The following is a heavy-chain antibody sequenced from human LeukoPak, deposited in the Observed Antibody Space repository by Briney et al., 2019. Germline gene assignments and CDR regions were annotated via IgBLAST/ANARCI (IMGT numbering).Heavy chain of an antibody. CDR2: ISYDGSNK. D-gene: IGHD3-10*02. Sequence: PGGPLRLSCAASGFTFSNYGIHWVRQALGKGLEWVAVISYDGSNKYYADSVKGRFTISRDNSKNTLYLQMNSLRAEDTAVYYCAKDRESMVRDGAFDIWGQGTMVSVSS. J-gene: IGHJ3*02. CDR3: AKDRESMVRDGAFDI. V-gene: IGHV3-30*18. CDR1: GFTFSNYG.